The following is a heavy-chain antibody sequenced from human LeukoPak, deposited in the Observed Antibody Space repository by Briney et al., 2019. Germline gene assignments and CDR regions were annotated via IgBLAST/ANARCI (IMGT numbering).Heavy chain of an antibody. Sequence: SVKVSCKASGGTFSSYAISWVRQAPGQGLEWMGGIIPIFGTANYAQKFQGRVTITTDESTSTAYMELSSLRSEDTAVYYCARGVYDSSGYYYAYYFDYWGQGTLVTVSS. V-gene: IGHV1-69*05. D-gene: IGHD3-22*01. CDR1: GGTFSSYA. CDR3: ARGVYDSSGYYYAYYFDY. CDR2: IIPIFGTA. J-gene: IGHJ4*02.